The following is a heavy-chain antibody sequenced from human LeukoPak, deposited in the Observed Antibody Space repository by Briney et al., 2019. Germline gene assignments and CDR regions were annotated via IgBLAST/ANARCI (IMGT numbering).Heavy chain of an antibody. CDR2: IYYSGST. CDR3: ARDRPSLGEDYYYYGMDV. CDR1: GGSISSSSYY. J-gene: IGHJ6*02. Sequence: SETLSLTCTVSGGSISSSSYYWGWIRQPPGKGLEWIGSIYYSGSTYYNPSLKSRVTISVDTSKNQFSLKLSSVTAADTAVYYCARDRPSLGEDYYYYGMDVWGQGTTVTVSS. D-gene: IGHD3-10*01. V-gene: IGHV4-39*07.